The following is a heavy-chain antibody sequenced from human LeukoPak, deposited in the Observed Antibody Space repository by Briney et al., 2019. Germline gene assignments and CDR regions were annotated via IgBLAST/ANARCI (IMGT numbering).Heavy chain of an antibody. CDR3: ARLVENMGTFFDY. CDR2: IYSGGST. D-gene: IGHD2-15*01. J-gene: IGHJ4*02. Sequence: PGGSLRLSCAASGFTFSSNYMSWVRQAPGKGLEWVSVIYSGGSTYYADSVKGRFTISRDNSKNTLYLQMNSLRAEDTAVYYCARLVENMGTFFDYWGQGTLVTVSS. V-gene: IGHV3-66*02. CDR1: GFTFSSNY.